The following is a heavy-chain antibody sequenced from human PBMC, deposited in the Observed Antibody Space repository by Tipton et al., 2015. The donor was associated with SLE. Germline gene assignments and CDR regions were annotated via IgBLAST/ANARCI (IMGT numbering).Heavy chain of an antibody. CDR1: GGSISSSSSY. V-gene: IGHV4-39*07. CDR2: INHSGST. J-gene: IGHJ5*02. Sequence: TLSLTCTVSGGSISSSSSYWSWIRQPPGKGLEWIGEINHSGSTNYNPSLKSRVTISVDTSKNQFSLKVSSVTAADSAVYYCANDYGGSRGYDNCFDPWGQGILVTVSS. D-gene: IGHD5-12*01. CDR3: ANDYGGSRGYDNCFDP.